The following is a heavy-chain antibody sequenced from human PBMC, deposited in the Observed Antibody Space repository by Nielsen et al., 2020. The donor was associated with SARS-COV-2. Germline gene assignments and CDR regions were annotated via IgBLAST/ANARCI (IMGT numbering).Heavy chain of an antibody. CDR2: ISRDSGET. J-gene: IGHJ4*02. D-gene: IGHD6-19*01. V-gene: IGHV3-23*01. CDR3: AKRSGYTSGWYGDY. Sequence: GESLKISCAASGFTFSSYGMNWVRQAPGKGLEWVSSISRDSGETYYPGSVKGRFTVSRDNSKNTLYLQMNSLRAEDTAVYYCAKRSGYTSGWYGDYWGQGTLVTVSS. CDR1: GFTFSSYG.